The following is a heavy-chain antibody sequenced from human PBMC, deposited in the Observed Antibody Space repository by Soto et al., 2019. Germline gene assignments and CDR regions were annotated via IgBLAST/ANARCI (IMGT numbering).Heavy chain of an antibody. D-gene: IGHD3-16*01. CDR2: ISAYNGNR. CDR3: ARDLGGFPDY. V-gene: IGHV1-18*01. Sequence: QVQLVQSGAEVKKPGASVKVSCKASGYSFTSYGISWVRQAPGQGLEWMGWISAYNGNRKYAQKFQGRVTMTTDTSTSTAYMELRSLRSDDTAVDDCARDLGGFPDYWGQGTLVTVSS. CDR1: GYSFTSYG. J-gene: IGHJ4*02.